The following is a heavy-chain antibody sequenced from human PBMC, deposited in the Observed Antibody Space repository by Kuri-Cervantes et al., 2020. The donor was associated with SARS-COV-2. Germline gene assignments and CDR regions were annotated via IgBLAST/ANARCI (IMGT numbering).Heavy chain of an antibody. CDR2: IIPIFGTA. V-gene: IGHV1-69*13. CDR1: GYSFTSYW. CDR3: ARGEVVVAVAATRKFGNWFDP. D-gene: IGHD2-15*01. J-gene: IGHJ5*02. Sequence: AVKVSCKGSGYSFTSYWIGWVRQAPGQGLEWMGGIIPIFGTANYAQKFQGRVTITADESTSTAYMELSSLRSEDTAVYYCARGEVVVAVAATRKFGNWFDPWGQGTLVTVSS.